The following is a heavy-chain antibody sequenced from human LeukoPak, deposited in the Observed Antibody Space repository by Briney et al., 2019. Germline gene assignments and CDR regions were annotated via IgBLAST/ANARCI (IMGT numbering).Heavy chain of an antibody. J-gene: IGHJ6*03. V-gene: IGHV4-4*07. CDR3: ARDAVCSSTSCYGYYYYYMDV. CDR2: IYTSGST. Sequence: SETLPLTCTVSGGSISSYYWSWIRQPAGKGLEWIGRIYTSGSTNYNPSLKSRVTISVDKSKNQFSLKLSSVTAADTAVYYCARDAVCSSTSCYGYYYYYMDVWGKGTTVTVS. CDR1: GGSISSYY. D-gene: IGHD2-2*01.